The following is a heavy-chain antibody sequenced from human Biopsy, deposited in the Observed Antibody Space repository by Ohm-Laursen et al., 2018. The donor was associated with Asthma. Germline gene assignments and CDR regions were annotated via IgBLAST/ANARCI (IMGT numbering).Heavy chain of an antibody. CDR1: GGSISSDY. Sequence: TLSLTWTVSGGSISSDYWSWLRQSPGKGLEWIGYIHNSGNTNYNPSLKSRVTISLDTSKNHFSLRLSVVTAADTAVYFCARGQGRGIQLWSLDPWGQGILVTVSS. V-gene: IGHV4-59*01. CDR3: ARGQGRGIQLWSLDP. D-gene: IGHD5-18*01. CDR2: IHNSGNT. J-gene: IGHJ5*02.